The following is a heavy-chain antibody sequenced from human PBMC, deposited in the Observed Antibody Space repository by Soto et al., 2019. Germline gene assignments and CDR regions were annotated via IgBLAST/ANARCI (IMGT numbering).Heavy chain of an antibody. D-gene: IGHD2-2*01. Sequence: GGSLRLSCAASGFIFSSYAMRWVRQAPGKGLEWVSLIGESGTPTYYADSVKGRFTISRDNSGNTLFLEMYSLRAEDTAVYYCARYIPGVRYYGMDVWGQGTTVTVSS. CDR3: ARYIPGVRYYGMDV. CDR2: IGESGTPT. J-gene: IGHJ6*02. CDR1: GFIFSSYA. V-gene: IGHV3-23*01.